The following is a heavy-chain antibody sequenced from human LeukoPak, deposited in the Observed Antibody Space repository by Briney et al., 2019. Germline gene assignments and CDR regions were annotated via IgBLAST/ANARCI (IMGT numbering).Heavy chain of an antibody. D-gene: IGHD6-19*01. Sequence: ASVTVSCKASGFTFKRYGITWVRQAPGQGLEWMGWISAYNGNTNYEQNLQGRVTMTTDPSTSTAYIELRSLRSDDTAIYYCARDGDPYTSGWPEYWGQGTLVTVSS. CDR3: ARDGDPYTSGWPEY. CDR1: GFTFKRYG. CDR2: ISAYNGNT. J-gene: IGHJ4*02. V-gene: IGHV1-18*01.